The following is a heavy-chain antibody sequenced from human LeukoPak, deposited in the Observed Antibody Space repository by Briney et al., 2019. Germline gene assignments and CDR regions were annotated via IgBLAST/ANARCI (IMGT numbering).Heavy chain of an antibody. V-gene: IGHV4-59*08. CDR3: ARRHGDYHNWFDP. D-gene: IGHD4-17*01. J-gene: IGHJ5*02. CDR1: GGSISGYY. CDR2: IYYSGST. Sequence: SETLSLTCTVSGGSISGYYWSWIRQPPGKGLEWIGYIYYSGSTNYNPSLKSRVTISVDTSKNQFSLKLSSVTAADTAVYYCARRHGDYHNWFDPWGQGTLVTVSS.